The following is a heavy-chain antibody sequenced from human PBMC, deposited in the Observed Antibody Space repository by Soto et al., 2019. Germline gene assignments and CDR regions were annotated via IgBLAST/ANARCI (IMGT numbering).Heavy chain of an antibody. V-gene: IGHV3-33*01. CDR3: ARDSDYGSNSGWLDP. CDR1: GFTFSNYG. D-gene: IGHD4-17*01. CDR2: IWYDGSNK. Sequence: QVPLVESGGGVVQPGRSLRLSCAASGFTFSNYGMHWVRQAPGKGLEWVAVIWYDGSNKYYGDSVKGRFTISRDYSKNTLFLQMNSLRAEDTALYYCARDSDYGSNSGWLDPWGQGTLVTVSS. J-gene: IGHJ5*02.